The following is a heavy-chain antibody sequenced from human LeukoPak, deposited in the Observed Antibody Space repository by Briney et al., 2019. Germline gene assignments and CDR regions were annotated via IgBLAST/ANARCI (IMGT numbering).Heavy chain of an antibody. CDR3: ARTIAVAGPMFDY. J-gene: IGHJ4*02. V-gene: IGHV1-2*02. CDR1: GGTFSSYA. CDR2: INPNSGGT. Sequence: ASVKVSCKASGGTFSSYAISWVRQAPGQGLEWMGWINPNSGGTNYAQKFQGRVTMTRDTFISTAYMDLSRLRSDDTAVYYCARTIAVAGPMFDYWGQGTLVTVSS. D-gene: IGHD6-19*01.